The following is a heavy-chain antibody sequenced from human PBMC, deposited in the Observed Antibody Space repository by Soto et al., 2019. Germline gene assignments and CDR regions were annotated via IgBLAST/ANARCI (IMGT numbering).Heavy chain of an antibody. D-gene: IGHD2-15*01. V-gene: IGHV3-23*01. CDR2: SSGSGDRP. J-gene: IGHJ4*02. CDR3: VKDDGGNPSTEPH. CDR1: GITIRNYP. Sequence: EVQLQESGGGLVQPGGSLRLSCAASGITIRNYPMSWVRQAPGKGLDWVSGSSGSGDRPYYADSAKGRFTISKDFSKNSLAQQLDSLRVEGTAVYFCVKDDGGNPSTEPHWGQGTLGSVSS.